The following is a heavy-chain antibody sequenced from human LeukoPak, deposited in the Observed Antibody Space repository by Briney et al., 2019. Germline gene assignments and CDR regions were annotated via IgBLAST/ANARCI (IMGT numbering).Heavy chain of an antibody. Sequence: APGYAITCNSMQWVRQDHGQGLEWMGWINPNSGGTNYAQKFQGRVTMTRDTSISMAYMELSRLRSDDTAVYYCARDRVNIVVVPAAMAYYYYYMDVWGKGTTVTVSS. CDR2: INPNSGGT. V-gene: IGHV1-2*02. CDR3: ARDRVNIVVVPAAMAYYYYYMDV. D-gene: IGHD2-2*01. CDR1: GYAITCNS. J-gene: IGHJ6*03.